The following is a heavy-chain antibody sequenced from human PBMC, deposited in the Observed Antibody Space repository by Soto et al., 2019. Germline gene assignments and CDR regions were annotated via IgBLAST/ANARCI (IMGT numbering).Heavy chain of an antibody. CDR2: ISGSGGST. CDR3: AKDQEVRDAGDAFDI. J-gene: IGHJ3*02. V-gene: IGHV3-23*01. Sequence: GGSLRLSCAASGFTFSSYAMSWVRQAPGKGLEWVSAISGSGGSTYYADSVKDRFTISRDNSKNTLYLQMNSLRAEDTAVYYCAKDQEVRDAGDAFDIWGQGTMVTVSS. CDR1: GFTFSSYA.